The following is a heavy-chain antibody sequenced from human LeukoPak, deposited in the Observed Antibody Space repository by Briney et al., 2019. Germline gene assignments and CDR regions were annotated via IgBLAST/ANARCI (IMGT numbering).Heavy chain of an antibody. V-gene: IGHV1-8*01. J-gene: IGHJ3*02. CDR1: GYTFTSYD. CDR3: ARGYSSSWLSAGREDAFDI. CDR2: MNPNSGNT. Sequence: GASVKVSCKASGYTFTSYDINWVRQATGQGLEWMGWMNPNSGNTGYAQKFQGRVTMTRNTSISTAYMEPSSLRSEDTAVYYCARGYSSSWLSAGREDAFDIWGQGTMVTVSS. D-gene: IGHD6-13*01.